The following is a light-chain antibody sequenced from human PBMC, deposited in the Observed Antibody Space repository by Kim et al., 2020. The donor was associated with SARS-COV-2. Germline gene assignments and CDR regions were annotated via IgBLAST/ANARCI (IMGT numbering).Light chain of an antibody. J-gene: IGLJ2*01. CDR1: SSDVGGYNY. Sequence: SVTISCTGTSSDVGGYNYVSWYQQHPGKAPKRMIYDVSKRPSGVPDRFSGSKSGNTASLTISGLQAEDEADYYCCSYAGSYTFVVFGGGTKLTVL. CDR2: DVS. V-gene: IGLV2-11*01. CDR3: CSYAGSYTFVV.